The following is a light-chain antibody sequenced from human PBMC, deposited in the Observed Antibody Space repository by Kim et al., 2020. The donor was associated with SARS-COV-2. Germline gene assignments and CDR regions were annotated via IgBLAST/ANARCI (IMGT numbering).Light chain of an antibody. CDR3: QSYDSSLRGSV. J-gene: IGLJ1*01. V-gene: IGLV1-40*01. CDR1: SSNIGAGYD. Sequence: QRVTISCTGTSSNIGAGYDVHWYQQLPGTAPKVLIYGNTNRPSGVPDRFSDSKSGTSVSLAISGLQAEDEADYYCQSYDSSLRGSVFGTGTKVTVL. CDR2: GNT.